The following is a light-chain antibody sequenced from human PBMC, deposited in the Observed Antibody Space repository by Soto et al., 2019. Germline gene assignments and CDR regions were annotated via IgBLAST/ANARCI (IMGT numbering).Light chain of an antibody. CDR3: QQYGSPPIT. Sequence: EIVLTQSPGTLSLSPGERATLPCRASQSVSSSYLAWYQQKPGQAPRLLIYGASSRATGIPDRFSGSGSGTDFTLTISRLEPEDFAVYYCQQYGSPPITFGQGTRLEIK. V-gene: IGKV3-20*01. CDR1: QSVSSSY. J-gene: IGKJ5*01. CDR2: GAS.